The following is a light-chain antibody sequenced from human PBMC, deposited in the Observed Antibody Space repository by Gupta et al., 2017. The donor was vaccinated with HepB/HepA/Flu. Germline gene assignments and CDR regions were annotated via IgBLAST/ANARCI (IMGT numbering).Light chain of an antibody. CDR2: ASS. J-gene: IGKJ3*01. CDR3: QQSTSFPLT. CDR1: QTISQ. Sequence: DIQMTQSPSSVSASVGDRVTITCRASQTISQLAWYQQKPGKAPKLLIYASSSLQSGVPLRFSGSGSGTDFTLTISRLQPEDFATYYCQQSTSFPLTFGPGTKVDIK. V-gene: IGKV1-12*01.